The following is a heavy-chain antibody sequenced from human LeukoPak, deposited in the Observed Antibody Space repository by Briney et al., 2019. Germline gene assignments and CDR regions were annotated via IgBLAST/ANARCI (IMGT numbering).Heavy chain of an antibody. Sequence: SETLSLTCAVYGGCFSGYYWGWIRQPPGKGLEWIGSIYYSGSTYYNPSLKSRVTISVDTSKNQFSLKLSSVTAADTAVYYCARQYYYDSSGYYSDNWFDPWGQGTLVTVSS. D-gene: IGHD3-22*01. CDR2: IYYSGST. CDR3: ARQYYYDSSGYYSDNWFDP. V-gene: IGHV4-39*01. CDR1: GGCFSGYY. J-gene: IGHJ5*02.